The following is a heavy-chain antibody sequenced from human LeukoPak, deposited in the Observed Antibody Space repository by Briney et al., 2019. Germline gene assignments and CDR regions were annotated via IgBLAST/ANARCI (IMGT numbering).Heavy chain of an antibody. CDR1: GFTFSNYW. CDR3: ARPRIIMVRGVKWGDYYYYGLDV. J-gene: IGHJ6*02. V-gene: IGHV3-74*01. D-gene: IGHD3-10*01. CDR2: INYDGTDT. Sequence: QSGGSLRLSCVASGFTFSNYWIHWVRQAPGKGLVWVSHINYDGTDTIYAKSVKGRFTVSRDNGKNTVYLQMNSLRVEDTAVYYCARPRIIMVRGVKWGDYYYYGLDVWGQGTTVTVSS.